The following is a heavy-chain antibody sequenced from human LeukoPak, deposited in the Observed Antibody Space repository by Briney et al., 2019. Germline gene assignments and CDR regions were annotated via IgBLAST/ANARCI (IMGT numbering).Heavy chain of an antibody. Sequence: GGSLRVSCAVSGFRFSSQWMTWVRQAPGTGLEWVATINSDGSAKYHVDSVKGRFTISRDNAKNLVYLQMSILRAEDTAVYYCADLGTSDCGQGTLVTVSS. V-gene: IGHV3-7*01. D-gene: IGHD1-7*01. CDR1: GFRFSSQW. J-gene: IGHJ4*02. CDR2: INSDGSAK. CDR3: ADLGTSD.